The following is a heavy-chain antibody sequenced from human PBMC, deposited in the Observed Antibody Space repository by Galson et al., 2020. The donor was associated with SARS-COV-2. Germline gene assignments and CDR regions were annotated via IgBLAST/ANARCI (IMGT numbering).Heavy chain of an antibody. Sequence: TGGSLRLSCLASGFTISHDRMNWVRQTPARGLERVTNTSPPGSTARYVDSVKGRFTISRHNAKNSLFLQMNSLVGEDTAMYYCASWGSGYNYWGQGTLVTVSS. CDR2: TSPPGSTA. V-gene: IGHV3-7*05. D-gene: IGHD6-25*01. CDR3: ASWGSGYNY. CDR1: GFTISHDR. J-gene: IGHJ4*02.